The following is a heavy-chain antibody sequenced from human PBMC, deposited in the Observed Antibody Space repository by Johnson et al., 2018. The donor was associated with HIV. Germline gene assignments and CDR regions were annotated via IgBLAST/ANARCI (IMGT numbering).Heavy chain of an antibody. J-gene: IGHJ3*02. V-gene: IGHV3-20*04. D-gene: IGHD4-11*01. CDR1: GFTSDDYA. Sequence: VQLVESGGGVVRPGGSLRLSCVASGFTSDDYAMSWVRQAAGKGLEWGSGINGDGGSTGYADSVRGRVTISRDNSTNTLYLQMNSLRAEDTAVYYCAKGEAATTVTLDIWGQGTMVTVSS. CDR2: INGDGGST. CDR3: AKGEAATTVTLDI.